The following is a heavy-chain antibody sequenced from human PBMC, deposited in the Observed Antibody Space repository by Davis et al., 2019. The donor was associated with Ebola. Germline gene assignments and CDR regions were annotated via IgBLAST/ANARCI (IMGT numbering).Heavy chain of an antibody. J-gene: IGHJ5*02. D-gene: IGHD3-3*01. Sequence: MPAATLSLSCSVSGASISSDYCTWIRQPPGKGLEWIGYISYAGKTHYNPSFSSRVVISRDTSKNQFSLNLTSVTTTDTAIYHCARERVQVPTGDWFDPWGQGTLVAVSS. CDR3: ARERVQVPTGDWFDP. CDR1: GASISSDY. V-gene: IGHV4-59*01. CDR2: ISYAGKT.